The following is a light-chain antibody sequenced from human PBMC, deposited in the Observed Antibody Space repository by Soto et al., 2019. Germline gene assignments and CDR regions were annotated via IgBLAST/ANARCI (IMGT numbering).Light chain of an antibody. CDR2: SAS. Sequence: DIQMTQSPSTLSDSVGDRVTITWRASQGISSWLAWYQQKPGAAPKLLIYSASSLESGVPSRFSGSGSGTDFTLTISSLQPEDFATYYCQQTNSFPITFGQGTRLEIK. V-gene: IGKV1-12*01. J-gene: IGKJ5*01. CDR3: QQTNSFPIT. CDR1: QGISSW.